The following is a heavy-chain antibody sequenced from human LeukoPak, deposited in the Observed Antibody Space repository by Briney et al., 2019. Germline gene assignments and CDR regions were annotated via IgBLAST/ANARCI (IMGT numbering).Heavy chain of an antibody. V-gene: IGHV1-69*13. CDR2: IIPIFGTA. CDR3: ARGSGSYYGEHFDY. CDR1: GGTFSSYA. Sequence: PLASVKVSCKASGGTFSSYAISWVRQAPGQGLEWMGGIIPIFGTANYAQKFQGRVTITADESTSTAYMELSSLRSEDTAVYYCARGSGSYYGEHFDYWGQGTLVTVSS. J-gene: IGHJ4*02. D-gene: IGHD1-26*01.